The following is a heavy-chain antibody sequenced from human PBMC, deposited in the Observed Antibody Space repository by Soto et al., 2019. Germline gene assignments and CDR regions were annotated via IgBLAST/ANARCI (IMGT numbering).Heavy chain of an antibody. D-gene: IGHD6-13*01. CDR2: ISGNSGYI. V-gene: IGHV3-21*01. CDR1: GFTFRSFT. CDR3: TRGASRDSSARGWFDP. J-gene: IGHJ5*02. Sequence: GGSLRLSCAASGFTFRSFTMNWVRRAPGKGLEWVSTISGNSGYIYYTDALRGRFTISRDNSKNSLHLQMNSLRAEDTAVYYCTRGASRDSSARGWFDPWGPGTLVTVSS.